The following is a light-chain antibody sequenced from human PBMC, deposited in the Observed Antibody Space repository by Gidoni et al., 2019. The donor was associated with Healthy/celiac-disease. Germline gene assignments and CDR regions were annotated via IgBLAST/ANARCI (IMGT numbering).Light chain of an antibody. CDR1: QSISSY. CDR2: AAS. V-gene: IGKV1-39*01. Sequence: DIQMTQSPSSLSASVGDRVTITCRASQSISSYLNWYQQKPGKAPKLLIYAASSLQRGVPSRCSGSGSGTDFTLTISSLQPEDFATYYCQQSYSTPPITFGQGTRLEIK. J-gene: IGKJ5*01. CDR3: QQSYSTPPIT.